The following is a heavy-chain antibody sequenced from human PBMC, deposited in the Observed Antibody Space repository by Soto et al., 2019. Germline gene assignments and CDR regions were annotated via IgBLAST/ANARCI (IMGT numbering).Heavy chain of an antibody. CDR1: GFTFSSYG. Sequence: GGSLRLSCAASGFTFSSYGMHWVRQAPGKGLEWVAVIWYDGSNKYYADSVKGRFTISRDNSKNTLYLQMNSLRAEDTAVYYCARDQLLQFGGYGQDNYYYYGMDVWGQGTTVTVSS. D-gene: IGHD6-25*01. CDR2: IWYDGSNK. J-gene: IGHJ6*02. CDR3: ARDQLLQFGGYGQDNYYYYGMDV. V-gene: IGHV3-33*01.